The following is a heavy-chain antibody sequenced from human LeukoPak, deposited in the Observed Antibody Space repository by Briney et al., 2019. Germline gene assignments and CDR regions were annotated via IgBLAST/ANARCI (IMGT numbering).Heavy chain of an antibody. J-gene: IGHJ5*02. CDR1: GYHY. Sequence: KASETLSLTCAVSGYHYWIWIRQPPGKGLEWIGEILHTWSTNYNPSFKSRVSISIDTSKNQFFLRLTSVTAADTAVYYCARGPAAVHPWGQGTLVTVSS. D-gene: IGHD6-13*01. V-gene: IGHV4-34*12. CDR2: ILHTWST. CDR3: ARGPAAVHP.